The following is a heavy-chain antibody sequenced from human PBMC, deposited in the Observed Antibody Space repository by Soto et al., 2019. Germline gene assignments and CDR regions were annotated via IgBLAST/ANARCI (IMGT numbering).Heavy chain of an antibody. CDR2: TSKDGINT. J-gene: IGHJ6*02. D-gene: IGHD1-1*01. CDR1: AFTLSKFA. CDR3: ARGNMDV. V-gene: IGHV3-30-3*01. Sequence: QVQLVESGGGVVQPGRSLRLPCAASAFTLSKFAMHWVRQAPGKGLEWVAVTSKDGINTYYAGAVKGRFTISRDNSKSTMYLQMNSLRTEDTAMYYCARGNMDVWGQGTTVTVSS.